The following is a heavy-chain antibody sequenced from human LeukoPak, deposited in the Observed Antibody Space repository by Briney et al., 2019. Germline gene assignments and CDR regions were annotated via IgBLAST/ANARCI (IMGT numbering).Heavy chain of an antibody. CDR3: ARDRRVVTATGYYYGMVV. CDR2: IWYDGSNK. CDR1: GFTFSSYG. Sequence: PGRSLRLSCAASGFTFSSYGMHWVRQAPGKGLEWVAVIWYDGSNKYYADSVKGRFTISRDNSKNTLYLQMNSLRAEDTAVYYCARDRRVVTATGYYYGMVVWGQGTTVTVSS. V-gene: IGHV3-33*01. J-gene: IGHJ6*02. D-gene: IGHD2-21*02.